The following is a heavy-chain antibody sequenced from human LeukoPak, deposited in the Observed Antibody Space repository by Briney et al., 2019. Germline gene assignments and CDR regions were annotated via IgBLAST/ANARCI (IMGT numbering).Heavy chain of an antibody. J-gene: IGHJ4*02. CDR3: ARHGAVAWFFLGFYFDY. D-gene: IGHD6-19*01. V-gene: IGHV4-39*01. CDR1: GGSFSGYY. CDR2: IYYSGST. Sequence: SETLSLTCAVYGGSFSGYYWGWIRQPPGKGLEWIGSIYYSGSTYYNPSLKSRVTISVDTSKNQFSLKLSSVTAADTAVYYCARHGAVAWFFLGFYFDYWGQGTLVTVSS.